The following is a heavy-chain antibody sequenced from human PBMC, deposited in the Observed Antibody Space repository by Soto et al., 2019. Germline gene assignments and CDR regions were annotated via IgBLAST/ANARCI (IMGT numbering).Heavy chain of an antibody. V-gene: IGHV4-59*01. D-gene: IGHD6-19*01. J-gene: IGHJ3*02. CDR3: ARVPWQWLGGYAFDI. CDR1: GSSINSYY. CDR2: IYYSGST. Sequence: QVQLQESGPGLVKPSETLSLTCTVSGSSINSYYWSWIRQPPGKGLEWIGYIYYSGSTNYNPSLKKPATITVDTSKNPVTLKLSSVTAADTAVYYCARVPWQWLGGYAFDIWGQGTMVTVSS.